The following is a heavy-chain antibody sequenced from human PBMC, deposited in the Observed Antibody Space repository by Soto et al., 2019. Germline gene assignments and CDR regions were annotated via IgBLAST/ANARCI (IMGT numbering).Heavy chain of an antibody. D-gene: IGHD6-19*01. Sequence: ASVKVSCKASGYTFTSYAMHWVRQAPGQRLEWMGWINAGNGNTKYSQKIQGRVTIIRDTAASTAYMELSSLRSEDTAVYYCASRQVVAGTNDYYYGMDVWGQGTTVTVSS. J-gene: IGHJ6*02. CDR1: GYTFTSYA. CDR2: INAGNGNT. CDR3: ASRQVVAGTNDYYYGMDV. V-gene: IGHV1-3*01.